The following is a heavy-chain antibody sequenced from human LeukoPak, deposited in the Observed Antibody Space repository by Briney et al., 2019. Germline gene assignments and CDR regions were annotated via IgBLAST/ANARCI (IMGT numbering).Heavy chain of an antibody. Sequence: SETLSLTCTVSGGSISSSSYYWGWIRQPPGKGLEWIGNIYYSGSTYYNPSLKSRVTISVDTSKNQFSLKLSSVTAADTAVYYCARDTHSGSYFWGQGTLVTVSS. V-gene: IGHV4-39*07. D-gene: IGHD1-26*01. J-gene: IGHJ4*02. CDR2: IYYSGST. CDR3: ARDTHSGSYF. CDR1: GGSISSSSYY.